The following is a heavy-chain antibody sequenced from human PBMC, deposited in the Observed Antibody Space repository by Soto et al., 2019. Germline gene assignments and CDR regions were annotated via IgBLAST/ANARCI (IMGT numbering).Heavy chain of an antibody. CDR3: AHQSLRYNWNVRSFEY. CDR1: GFTFSSYA. J-gene: IGHJ4*02. CDR2: ISGSGGST. D-gene: IGHD1-20*01. Sequence: PGGSLRLSCAASGFTFSSYAMSWVRQAPGKGLEWVSAISGSGGSTYYADSVKGRFTISRDNSKNTLYLQMNSLRAEDTAVYYCAHQSLRYNWNVRSFEYWGQGTLVTVSS. V-gene: IGHV3-23*01.